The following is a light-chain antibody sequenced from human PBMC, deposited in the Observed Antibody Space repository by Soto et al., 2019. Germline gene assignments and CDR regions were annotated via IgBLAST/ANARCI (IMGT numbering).Light chain of an antibody. CDR2: DAS. CDR3: QQRYSGPPT. Sequence: DVQMTQSPSSLSASVGDRVTITCRASQRIRTSLNWYQQKPGKAPKLLIYDASSLQSEVPSRFSGSGSGTDFTLTISNLQPEDFATYYCQQRYSGPPTLGQGTKLEI. V-gene: IGKV1-39*01. J-gene: IGKJ2*01. CDR1: QRIRTS.